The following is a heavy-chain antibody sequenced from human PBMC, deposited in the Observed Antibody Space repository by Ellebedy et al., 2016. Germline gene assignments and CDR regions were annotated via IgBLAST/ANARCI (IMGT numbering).Heavy chain of an antibody. CDR1: GYSFTSYW. V-gene: IGHV5-51*01. CDR2: IYPGDSDT. J-gene: IGHJ4*02. D-gene: IGHD1-1*01. CDR3: ARPSDWNDGYFHY. Sequence: GESLKISCMGSGYSFTSYWIGWVRQMPGKGLEWMGIIYPGDSDTRYSPSFQGQVTISADKSISTAYLQWSSLKASDTAMFYCARPSDWNDGYFHYWGQGTLVTVSS.